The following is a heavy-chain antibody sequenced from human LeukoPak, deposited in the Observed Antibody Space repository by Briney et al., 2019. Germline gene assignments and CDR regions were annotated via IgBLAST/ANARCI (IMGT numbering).Heavy chain of an antibody. CDR2: ISYDGSNK. CDR1: GFTFSTSP. J-gene: IGHJ6*02. Sequence: GRSLRLSCVASGFTFSTSPIHWVRQAPGKGLEWVAVISYDGSNKYYADSVKGRFTISRDNSKNTLYLQMNSLSAEDTAVYYCARDLGTSRNYYYGLDVWGQGTTVTVSS. CDR3: ARDLGTSRNYYYGLDV. V-gene: IGHV3-30*04. D-gene: IGHD7-27*01.